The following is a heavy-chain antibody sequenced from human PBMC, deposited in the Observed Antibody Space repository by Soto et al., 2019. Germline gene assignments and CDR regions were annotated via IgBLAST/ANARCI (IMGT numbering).Heavy chain of an antibody. CDR3: ARELLRGSYSDYYGMDV. CDR1: GFTFSSYS. CDR2: ISSSSSTI. V-gene: IGHV3-48*02. D-gene: IGHD1-26*01. Sequence: EVQLVESGGGLVQPGGSLRLSCAASGFTFSSYSMNWVRQAPGKGLEWVSYISSSSSTIYYADSVKGRFTISRDNAKNSLYLQMNSLRDEDTAVYYCARELLRGSYSDYYGMDVWGQGTTVTVSS. J-gene: IGHJ6*02.